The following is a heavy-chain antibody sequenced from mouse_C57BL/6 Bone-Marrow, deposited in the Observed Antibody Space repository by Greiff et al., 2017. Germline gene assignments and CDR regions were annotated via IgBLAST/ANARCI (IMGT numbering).Heavy chain of an antibody. Sequence: VQLKESGAELVRPGASVKLSCTASGFNIKDDYMHWVKQRPEQGLEWIGWIDPENGDTEYASKFQGKATITADTSSNTAYLQLSSLTSEDTAVYYCTLDGYYEDWYFDVWGTGTTVTVSS. CDR2: IDPENGDT. D-gene: IGHD2-3*01. J-gene: IGHJ1*03. CDR1: GFNIKDDY. V-gene: IGHV14-4*01. CDR3: TLDGYYEDWYFDV.